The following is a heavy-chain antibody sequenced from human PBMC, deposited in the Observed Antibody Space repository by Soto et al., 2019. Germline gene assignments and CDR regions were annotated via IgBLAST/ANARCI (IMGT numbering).Heavy chain of an antibody. CDR3: ARDPVDGTHFDY. D-gene: IGHD6-19*01. V-gene: IGHV1-18*01. J-gene: IGHJ4*02. CDR1: GYTFTSYG. Sequence: QVQLVQSGAEVKKPGVSVKVSCKASGYTFTSYGISWVRQAPGQGLEWMGWSNAYNGNTNYAQKFQGRVTMTTHTATSTAYMELRSLRSDDTAVYCCARDPVDGTHFDYWGQGTLVTVSS. CDR2: SNAYNGNT.